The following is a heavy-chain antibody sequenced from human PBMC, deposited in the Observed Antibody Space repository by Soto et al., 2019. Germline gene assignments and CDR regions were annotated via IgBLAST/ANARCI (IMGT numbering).Heavy chain of an antibody. CDR3: AAGEASSRNLAPYYLDF. V-gene: IGHV4-59*07. CDR1: GGSMRNYF. D-gene: IGHD6-13*01. J-gene: IGHJ4*02. CDR2: IHYSGTT. Sequence: SNTLSLTCTGSGGSMRNYFWTWIRQPPGKGLEWIGYIHYSGTTSFFPSYNPSLRSRVTISEDTSKNQFSLKLLSVTTADTAVYFCAAGEASSRNLAPYYLDFWGKETLVTASP.